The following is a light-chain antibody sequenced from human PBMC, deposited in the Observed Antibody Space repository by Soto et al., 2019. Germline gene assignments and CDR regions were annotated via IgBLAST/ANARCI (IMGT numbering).Light chain of an antibody. CDR2: AAS. CDR3: QEYKSAPLT. Sequence: DIQMTQSPSSVSASVGDTVTVSCRATQDISNYLAWYQQKPGKVPKLLIYAASTLQSGVPSRFSGSGSGTDFTLTISSLQPEDVATFYCQEYKSAPLTFGGGTKVDIK. CDR1: QDISNY. J-gene: IGKJ4*01. V-gene: IGKV1-27*01.